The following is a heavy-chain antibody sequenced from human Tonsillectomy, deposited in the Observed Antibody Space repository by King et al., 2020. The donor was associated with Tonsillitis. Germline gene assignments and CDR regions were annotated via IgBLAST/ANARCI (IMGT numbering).Heavy chain of an antibody. CDR1: GFTFSSYA. CDR3: AKRIVPAAIHDAFDV. V-gene: IGHV3-23*01. CDR2: ISASGGTT. J-gene: IGHJ3*01. D-gene: IGHD2-2*01. Sequence: VQLLESGGGLLQPGGSLRLSCAASGFTFSSYAMNWVRQAPGKGLEWGSIISASGGTTYYTDSVKGRFTISRDNSKNTLYLQMNSLRGDDTAIYYCAKRIVPAAIHDAFDVWGQGTMVSVSS.